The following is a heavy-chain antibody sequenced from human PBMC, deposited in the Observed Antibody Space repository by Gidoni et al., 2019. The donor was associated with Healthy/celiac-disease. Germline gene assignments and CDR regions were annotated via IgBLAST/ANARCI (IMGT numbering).Heavy chain of an antibody. CDR1: GFTFSSYA. CDR2: ISGSGGST. CDR3: AAQAYCTNGVCPSRD. J-gene: IGHJ4*02. Sequence: EVQLLESGGGLVQPGGSLRLSCAASGFTFSSYAVSWVRQAPGKGLEWVSAISGSGGSTYYADSVKGRFTISRDNSKNTLYLQMNSLRAEDTAVYYCAAQAYCTNGVCPSRDWGQGTLVTVSS. V-gene: IGHV3-23*01. D-gene: IGHD2-8*01.